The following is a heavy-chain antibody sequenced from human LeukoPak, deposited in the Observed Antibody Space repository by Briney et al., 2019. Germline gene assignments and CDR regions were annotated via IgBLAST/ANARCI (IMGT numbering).Heavy chain of an antibody. Sequence: GGSLRLSCAASGFTFSNYAMSGVRQAPGKGLEWVSAISGSGGITFYADSVKGRFTISRDSSKNTVYLRMNSLRAEDTAVYYCAKSGREYSSSWYNFDYWGQGTLVTVSS. CDR1: GFTFSNYA. CDR3: AKSGREYSSSWYNFDY. CDR2: ISGSGGIT. J-gene: IGHJ4*02. V-gene: IGHV3-23*01. D-gene: IGHD6-13*01.